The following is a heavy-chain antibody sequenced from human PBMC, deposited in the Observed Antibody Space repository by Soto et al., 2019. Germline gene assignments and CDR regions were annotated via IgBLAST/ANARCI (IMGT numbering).Heavy chain of an antibody. CDR1: GFTFSSYS. CDR2: ISSSSSYI. CDR3: ARDLRGAPYYYYYYGMDV. V-gene: IGHV3-21*01. D-gene: IGHD3-10*01. J-gene: IGHJ6*02. Sequence: EVQLVESGGGLVKPGGSLRLSCAASGFTFSSYSMNWVRQAPGKGLEWVSSISSSSSYIYYADSVKGRFTISRDNAKNSLYLQMNSLRAEDTAVYYCARDLRGAPYYYYYYGMDVWGHGTTVTVSS.